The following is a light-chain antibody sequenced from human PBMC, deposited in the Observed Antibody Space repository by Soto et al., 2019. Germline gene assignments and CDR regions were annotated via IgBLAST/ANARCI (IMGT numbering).Light chain of an antibody. CDR2: DAS. V-gene: IGKV3-11*01. CDR1: QSVSSY. Sequence: EIVLTQSPATLSLSPGERATLSCRASQSVSSYLAWYQQKPGQAPRLLIYDASNRATGTPARFSGSGSGTDFTLTISSLEPEDFAVYYCQQRSNWPTFGPGTKVDI. J-gene: IGKJ3*01. CDR3: QQRSNWPT.